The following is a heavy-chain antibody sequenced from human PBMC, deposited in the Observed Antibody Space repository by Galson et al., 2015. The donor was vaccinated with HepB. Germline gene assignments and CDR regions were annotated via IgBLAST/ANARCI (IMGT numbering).Heavy chain of an antibody. D-gene: IGHD2-2*01. V-gene: IGHV3-23*01. CDR1: GFTFSSYA. J-gene: IGHJ4*02. Sequence: SLRLSCAASGFTFSSYAMCWVRQAPGKGLEWVSAISGSGGSTYYADSVKGRFTISRDNSKNTLYLQMNSLRAEDTAVYYCAKTGVYCSSTSCFSMARAHFDYWGQGTLVTVSS. CDR2: ISGSGGST. CDR3: AKTGVYCSSTSCFSMARAHFDY.